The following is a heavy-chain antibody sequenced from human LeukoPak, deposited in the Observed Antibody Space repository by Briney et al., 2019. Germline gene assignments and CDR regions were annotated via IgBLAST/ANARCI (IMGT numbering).Heavy chain of an antibody. V-gene: IGHV3-21*01. CDR3: ARDYGGSSPFDY. Sequence: GGSLRLSCAASGFPFSSYSMNWVRQAPGKGLEWVSSISSSSSYIYYADSVKGRFTISRHNAKNSLFLQMNSLRAEDTAVYYCARDYGGSSPFDYWGQGTLVTVSS. J-gene: IGHJ4*02. CDR2: ISSSSSYI. D-gene: IGHD4-23*01. CDR1: GFPFSSYS.